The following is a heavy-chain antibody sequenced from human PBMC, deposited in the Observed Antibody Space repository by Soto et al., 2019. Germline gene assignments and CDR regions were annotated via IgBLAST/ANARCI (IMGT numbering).Heavy chain of an antibody. V-gene: IGHV1-3*01. Sequence: GXSVKVSCKASGYTFTSYAMHWVRQAPGQRLEWMGWINAGNGNTKYSQKFQGRVTITKNTSASTAYIELRSLRSEDTAVYYCARAPLRNWSDPWGQGTLVPVS. CDR2: INAGNGNT. D-gene: IGHD5-12*01. CDR1: GYTFTSYA. J-gene: IGHJ5*02. CDR3: ARAPLRNWSDP.